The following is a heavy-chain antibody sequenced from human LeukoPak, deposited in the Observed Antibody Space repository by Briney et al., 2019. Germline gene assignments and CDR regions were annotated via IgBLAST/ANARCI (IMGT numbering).Heavy chain of an antibody. V-gene: IGHV4-4*02. D-gene: IGHD5-18*01. CDR2: IYHSGST. CDR1: GDSISSSNW. J-gene: IGHJ4*02. CDR3: AIISGYSYGTPYFDY. Sequence: SGTLSLTCAVSGDSISSSNWWSWVRQPPGKGLEWIGEIYHSGSTSYNPSLKSRVTISVDKSKNQFSLKLSSVTAADTAVYYCAIISGYSYGTPYFDYWGQGTLVTVSS.